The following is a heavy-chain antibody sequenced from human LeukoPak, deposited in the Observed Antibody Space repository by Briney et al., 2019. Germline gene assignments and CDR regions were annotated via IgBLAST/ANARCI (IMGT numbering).Heavy chain of an antibody. Sequence: SETLSLTCAVYGGSLNGHYWSWIRQPPGKGLEWIGEGSESGGTKFNPSLKSRVTISADTSKNQFSLKLNSVTAADTAVYYCARDRPGGVAVAHNWFDPWGQGTLVTVSS. J-gene: IGHJ5*02. CDR1: GGSLNGHY. CDR3: ARDRPGGVAVAHNWFDP. CDR2: GSESGGT. D-gene: IGHD6-19*01. V-gene: IGHV4-34*01.